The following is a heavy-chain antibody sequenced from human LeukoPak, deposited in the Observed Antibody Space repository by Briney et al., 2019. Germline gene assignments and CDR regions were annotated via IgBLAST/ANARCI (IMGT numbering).Heavy chain of an antibody. Sequence: QPGGSLRLSCAASGFTFSSFVIHWPRHAPGKALEWVAVISYDGSNKYYADSVKGRFTISRDNSKNTLYLQMNSLRPEDTAVYYCARDCGDYGGTFDIWGRGTMVTVSS. D-gene: IGHD4-17*01. CDR2: ISYDGSNK. CDR1: GFTFSSFV. J-gene: IGHJ3*02. CDR3: ARDCGDYGGTFDI. V-gene: IGHV3-30-3*01.